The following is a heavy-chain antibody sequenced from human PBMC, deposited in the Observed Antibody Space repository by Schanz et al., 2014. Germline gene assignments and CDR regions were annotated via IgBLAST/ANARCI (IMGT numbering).Heavy chain of an antibody. CDR3: ARDRGYCSGGSCLTFDY. Sequence: VQLVESGGGVVQPGRSLRLSCAASGFTFSSYAMSWVRQAPGKGLEWVSGISGSGGSTYYADSVKGRFTISRDNSKNTLYLQMNTLRAEDTAVYYCARDRGYCSGGSCLTFDYWGRGTLVTVSS. D-gene: IGHD2-15*01. V-gene: IGHV3-23*04. J-gene: IGHJ4*02. CDR2: ISGSGGST. CDR1: GFTFSSYA.